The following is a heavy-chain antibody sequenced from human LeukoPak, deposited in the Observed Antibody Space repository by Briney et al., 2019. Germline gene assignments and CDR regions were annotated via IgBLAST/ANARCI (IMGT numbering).Heavy chain of an antibody. J-gene: IGHJ4*02. CDR2: ISYDGSNK. Sequence: ERSLRLSCAASRFTFSSYTIYWVRQAPGKGLEWVAVISYDGSNKYYADSVEGRFAISRDNSKKTVYLQMNSLRPDDTAVYYCVREGCYASGRSPTYYFEYWGRGTVVTVSS. CDR3: VREGCYASGRSPTYYFEY. V-gene: IGHV3-30*09. D-gene: IGHD3-10*01. CDR1: RFTFSSYT.